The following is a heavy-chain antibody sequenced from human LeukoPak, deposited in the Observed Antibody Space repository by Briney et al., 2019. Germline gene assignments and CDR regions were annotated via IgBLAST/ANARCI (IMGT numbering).Heavy chain of an antibody. CDR2: IIPILGIA. J-gene: IGHJ6*02. CDR1: GYTFTGYY. CDR3: ARANRIAAAGNYYYYYGMDV. Sequence: SVKVSCKASGYTFTGYYMHRVRQAPGQGLEWMGRIIPILGIANYAQKFQGRVTITADKSPSTAYMELSSLRSEDTAVYYCARANRIAAAGNYYYYYGMDVWGQGTTVTVSS. D-gene: IGHD6-13*01. V-gene: IGHV1-69*04.